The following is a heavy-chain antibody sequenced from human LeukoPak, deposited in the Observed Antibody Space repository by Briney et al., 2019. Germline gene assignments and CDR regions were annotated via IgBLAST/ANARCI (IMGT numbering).Heavy chain of an antibody. CDR3: ARAFRGYSYGLGWYFDY. CDR1: GGTFTSYG. J-gene: IGHJ4*02. CDR2: ISAYNGNT. V-gene: IGHV1-18*01. Sequence: ASVKVSCKASGGTFTSYGISWVRQAPGQGLEWMGWISAYNGNTNYAQKLQGRVTMTTDTSTSTAYMELRSLGSDDTAVYYCARAFRGYSYGLGWYFDYWGQGTLVTVSS. D-gene: IGHD5-18*01.